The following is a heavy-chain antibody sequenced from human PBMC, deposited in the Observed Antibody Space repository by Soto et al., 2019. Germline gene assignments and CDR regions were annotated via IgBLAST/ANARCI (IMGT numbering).Heavy chain of an antibody. Sequence: QVQLQESGPGLVKPSQTLSLTCTVSGGSISSGGYYWSWIRQHPGKGLEWIGYIYYSGSTYYNPALRSRVTITVDTSKNQFALKLSSVTAAATAVYYCASQVRGVIDYWGQGTLVTVSS. J-gene: IGHJ4*02. CDR3: ASQVRGVIDY. V-gene: IGHV4-31*03. D-gene: IGHD3-10*01. CDR1: GGSISSGGYY. CDR2: IYYSGST.